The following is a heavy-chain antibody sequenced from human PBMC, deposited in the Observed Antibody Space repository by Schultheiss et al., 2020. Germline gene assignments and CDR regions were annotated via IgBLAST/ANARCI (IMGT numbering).Heavy chain of an antibody. CDR3: AREYVVVAATRREYYFDY. D-gene: IGHD2-15*01. Sequence: GSLRLSCAASGFTFSSYSMNWVRQAPGKGLEWVSYISSSSSTIYYADSVKGRFTISRDNAKNSLYLQMNSLRDEDTAVYYCAREYVVVAATRREYYFDYWGQGTLVTVSS. J-gene: IGHJ4*02. V-gene: IGHV3-48*02. CDR2: ISSSSSTI. CDR1: GFTFSSYS.